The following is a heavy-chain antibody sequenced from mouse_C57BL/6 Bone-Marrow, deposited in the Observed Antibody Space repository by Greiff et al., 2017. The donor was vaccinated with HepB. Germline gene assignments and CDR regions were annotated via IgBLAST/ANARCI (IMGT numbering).Heavy chain of an antibody. V-gene: IGHV14-4*01. CDR2: IDPENGDT. CDR1: GFNIKDDY. Sequence: VQLKQSGAELVRPGASVKLSCTASGFNIKDDYMHWVKQRPEQGLEWIGWIDPENGDTEYASKFQGKATITADTSSNHAYLQLSSLTSEDTAVYYCTPGYYLDYWGQGTTLTVSS. J-gene: IGHJ2*01. CDR3: TPGYYLDY.